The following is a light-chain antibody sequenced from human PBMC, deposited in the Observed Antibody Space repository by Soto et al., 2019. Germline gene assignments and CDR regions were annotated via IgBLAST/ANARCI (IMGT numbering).Light chain of an antibody. CDR2: EVS. CDR1: NGYKY. J-gene: IGLJ2*01. Sequence: QSALTKPASVSGSPGQSITISCTGTNGYKYVSWYQRHPGKAPKLVIYEVSNRPSGVSSRFSGSKSGNTTSLPISGLQPEDEAEYYCSSFITSHTLLVFGGGTKLTVL. V-gene: IGLV2-14*01. CDR3: SSFITSHTLLV.